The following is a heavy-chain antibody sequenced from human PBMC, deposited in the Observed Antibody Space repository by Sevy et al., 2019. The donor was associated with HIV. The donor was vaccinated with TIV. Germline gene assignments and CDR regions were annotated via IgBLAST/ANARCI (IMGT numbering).Heavy chain of an antibody. CDR3: ARAPTVVVITTFYYYGMDV. Sequence: GGSLRLSCAASGFTFSSYSMNWVRQAPGKGLEWVSYISSSSSTIYYADSVKGRFTISRDNAKNSLYLQMNSLRDEDTDVYYCARAPTVVVITTFYYYGMDVWGQGTTVTVSS. CDR1: GFTFSSYS. J-gene: IGHJ6*02. CDR2: ISSSSSTI. D-gene: IGHD3-22*01. V-gene: IGHV3-48*02.